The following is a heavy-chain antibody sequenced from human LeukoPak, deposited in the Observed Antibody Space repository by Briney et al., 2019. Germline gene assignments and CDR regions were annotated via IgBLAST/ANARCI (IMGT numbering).Heavy chain of an antibody. V-gene: IGHV4-61*01. Sequence: SETLSLTCTVSGGSVSSGSYYWSWIRQPPGKGLEWIAYISYSGSTNYNPSLKSRVTISVDTSKNQFSLKLSSVTAADTAVYYCARLLSDYFDHWGQGTLVTVSS. CDR3: ARLLSDYFDH. CDR1: GGSVSSGSYY. D-gene: IGHD2-21*01. CDR2: ISYSGST. J-gene: IGHJ4*02.